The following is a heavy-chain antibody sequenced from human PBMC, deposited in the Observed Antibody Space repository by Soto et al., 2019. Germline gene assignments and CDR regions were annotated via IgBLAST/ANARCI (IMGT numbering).Heavy chain of an antibody. Sequence: SETLSLTCTVSGGSISSGDYYWSWIRQPPGKGLEWIGYIYYSGSTYYNPSLKSRVTISVDTSKNQFSLKLSSVTAADTAVYYCARTYYYDSSGSIIDYWGQGTLVTVS. J-gene: IGHJ4*02. D-gene: IGHD3-22*01. CDR2: IYYSGST. V-gene: IGHV4-30-4*01. CDR1: GGSISSGDYY. CDR3: ARTYYYDSSGSIIDY.